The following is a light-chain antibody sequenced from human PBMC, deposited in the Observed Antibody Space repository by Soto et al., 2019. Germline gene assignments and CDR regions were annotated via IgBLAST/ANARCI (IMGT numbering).Light chain of an antibody. CDR2: KVS. J-gene: IGKJ5*01. CDR3: MQGTHPYT. V-gene: IGKV2-30*01. Sequence: DVVMTQSPLSLPVTLGQPASISCRSSQSLVYSDGNTYLNWFQQRPGQSPRRLIYKVSNRDSGVPDRFSGSGSGTYFTLNISRVEAEDVGVFYCMQGTHPYTFGQGTRLEIK. CDR1: QSLVYSDGNTY.